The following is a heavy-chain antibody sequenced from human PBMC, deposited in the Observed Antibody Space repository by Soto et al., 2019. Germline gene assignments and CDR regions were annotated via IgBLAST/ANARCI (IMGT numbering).Heavy chain of an antibody. CDR1: GGSINSGGFY. CDR3: ARGTAYSGYDYSYVDY. Sequence: QVHLQESGPGLVKPSQTLSLTCTVSGGSINSGGFYSGWIRQHPGTGLEWIGYISYSGSTYYNSSLKSRGTISVDTSKNQCSLKLTSVTAAETAVYYCARGTAYSGYDYSYVDYWCQGALGTVSS. J-gene: IGHJ4*02. D-gene: IGHD5-12*01. V-gene: IGHV4-31*03. CDR2: ISYSGST.